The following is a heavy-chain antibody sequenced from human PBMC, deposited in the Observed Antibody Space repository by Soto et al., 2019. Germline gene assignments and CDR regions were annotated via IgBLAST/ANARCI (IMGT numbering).Heavy chain of an antibody. V-gene: IGHV4-34*01. D-gene: IGHD2-8*01. CDR3: ARGLSVTNTFYYYYAMDV. CDR2: INHSGRT. J-gene: IGHJ6*02. Sequence: SETLSLTCAVYGGSFSRYFWNWIRQPPGKGLEWIGEINHSGRTNYNPSLKSRVTISVDTSKNQFSLKLSSVTAADTAVYYCARGLSVTNTFYYYYAMDVWGQGTTVTVSS. CDR1: GGSFSRYF.